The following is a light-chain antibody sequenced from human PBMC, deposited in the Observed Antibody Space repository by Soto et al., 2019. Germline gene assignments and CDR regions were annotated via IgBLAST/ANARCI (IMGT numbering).Light chain of an antibody. CDR2: DVI. CDR3: SSYAGSHTYEV. Sequence: QSVLTQPRSVSGSPGQSVTISCTGTSIDVGAYNFVSWYQQNPGKAPKLILYDVIKRPSGVPDRFSGSKSGNTASLTISGLQTEDEADYHCSSYAGSHTYEVFGGGTKLTVL. CDR1: SIDVGAYNF. J-gene: IGLJ3*02. V-gene: IGLV2-11*01.